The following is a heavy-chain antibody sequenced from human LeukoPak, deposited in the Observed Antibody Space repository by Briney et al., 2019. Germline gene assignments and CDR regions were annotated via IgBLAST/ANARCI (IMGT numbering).Heavy chain of an antibody. J-gene: IGHJ5*02. D-gene: IGHD5-24*01. CDR2: IYYSGST. CDR1: GGSVSSGSYY. Sequence: SETLSLTCTVSGGSVSSGSYYWSWIRQPPGKGLEWIGYIYYSGSTNYNPSLKSRVTISVDTSKNQFSLKLSSVTAADTAVYYCARKRWLHLSDWFDPWGQGTLVTVSS. V-gene: IGHV4-61*01. CDR3: ARKRWLHLSDWFDP.